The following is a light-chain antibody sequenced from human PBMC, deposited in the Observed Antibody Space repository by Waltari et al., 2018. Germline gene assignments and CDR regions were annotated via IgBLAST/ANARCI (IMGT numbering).Light chain of an antibody. CDR1: QSINKNF. Sequence: EIVLTQSQGTLSLSPGERVTLSCRASQSINKNFLAWYQQKLGQAPRLLIDSTSSRAAGIPDRFVGSGSGTDFTLTITRLEPEDFALYHCQQYDTSPYTFGQGTKLEIK. CDR2: STS. J-gene: IGKJ2*01. V-gene: IGKV3-20*01. CDR3: QQYDTSPYT.